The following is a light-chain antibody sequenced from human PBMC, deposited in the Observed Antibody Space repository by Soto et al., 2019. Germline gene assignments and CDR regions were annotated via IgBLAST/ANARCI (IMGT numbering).Light chain of an antibody. CDR1: SSDVGKYDR. Sequence: SVLTHPPSVSGSPGQSVNISCTGTSSDVGKYDRVSWYQQSPGTAPKLIIYEVTTRPSGVPARFSGSKSGNTASLTISGLQAEDEADYYCSSYVSTSRYVFGAGTKVTVL. V-gene: IGLV2-18*02. CDR2: EVT. J-gene: IGLJ1*01. CDR3: SSYVSTSRYV.